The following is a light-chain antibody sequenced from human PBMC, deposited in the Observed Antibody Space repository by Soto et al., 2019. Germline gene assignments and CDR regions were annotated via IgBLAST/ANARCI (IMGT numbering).Light chain of an antibody. V-gene: IGKV1-39*01. CDR3: QQGYSIHALT. CDR2: AAS. Sequence: IQMTQSPSSLSASVGDRVTITFRASEYISNFLNWYQQKPGKAPKLLIFAASTLQSGVPGGFRGSGSETEFTLTITYLQPEDFATYYCQQGYSIHALTFGGGTKVDIK. J-gene: IGKJ4*01. CDR1: EYISNF.